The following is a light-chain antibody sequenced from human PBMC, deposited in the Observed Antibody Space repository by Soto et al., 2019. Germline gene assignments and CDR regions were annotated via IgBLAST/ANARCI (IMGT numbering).Light chain of an antibody. CDR3: QQYNSYRA. Sequence: DIQMTQSPSTLSAFVGDTVTITCRASQSIDTWLAWHQQKPGRAPKLLISKASALESGVPSRFSGSGSGTDFTLTIRDAQPDDFAIYYCQQYNSYRAFGQGTKVDI. V-gene: IGKV1-5*03. CDR1: QSIDTW. J-gene: IGKJ1*01. CDR2: KAS.